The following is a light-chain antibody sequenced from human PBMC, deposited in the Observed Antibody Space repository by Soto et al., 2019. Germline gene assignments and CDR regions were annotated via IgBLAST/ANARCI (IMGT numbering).Light chain of an antibody. V-gene: IGLV2-11*01. Sequence: QSVLTQPRSVSGSPGQSVTISCTVTGNDVGAYNYVSWYQQHPGRPPKLMIYDVTKWPSGVPERFSGSKSGNTASLTISGLQAEDEADYSCCSYAGGYIYLFGTGTKATVL. CDR3: CSYAGGYIYL. CDR2: DVT. CDR1: GNDVGAYNY. J-gene: IGLJ1*01.